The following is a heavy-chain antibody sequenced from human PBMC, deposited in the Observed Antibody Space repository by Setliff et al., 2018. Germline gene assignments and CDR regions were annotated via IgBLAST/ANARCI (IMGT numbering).Heavy chain of an antibody. V-gene: IGHV3-49*04. CDR3: YYDTSGYYYGDY. D-gene: IGHD3-22*01. J-gene: IGHJ4*02. Sequence: PGGSLRLPCTASGFTFGDYAMSWVRQAPGKGLEWVGFIRSKAYGGTTEYAASVKGRFTISRDDSKSIAYLQMNSLKTEDTAVYYCYYDTSGYYYGDYWGQGTLVTVS. CDR1: GFTFGDYA. CDR2: IRSKAYGGTT.